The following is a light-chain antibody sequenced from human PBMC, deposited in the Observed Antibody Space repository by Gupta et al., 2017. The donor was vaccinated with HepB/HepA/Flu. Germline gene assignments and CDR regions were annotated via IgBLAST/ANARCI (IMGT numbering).Light chain of an antibody. V-gene: IGLV1-44*01. CDR3: AAWDDSLNGWV. Sequence: QSVLTQPPSASGTPGQRVTISCSGSSSNIGSHTVNWYQQLPGPAPKFLIYSNNQRPSGVPDRFSGSKSGTSASLAISGLQSDDEADYYCAAWDDSLNGWVFGGGTKLTVL. J-gene: IGLJ3*02. CDR1: SSNIGSHT. CDR2: SNN.